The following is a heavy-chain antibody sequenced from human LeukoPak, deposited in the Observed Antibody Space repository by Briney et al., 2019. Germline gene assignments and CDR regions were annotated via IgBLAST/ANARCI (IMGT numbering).Heavy chain of an antibody. CDR2: INPNSGGT. V-gene: IGHV1-2*02. CDR3: AAPSNGAFDV. CDR1: GGTFSSYA. J-gene: IGHJ3*01. Sequence: ASVKVSCKASGGTFSSYAISWVRQAPGQGLEWMGWINPNSGGTNYAQKFQGRVTMTRDTSISTAYMELSRLRSDDTAVYYCAAPSNGAFDVWGQGTMVTVSS. D-gene: IGHD6-19*01.